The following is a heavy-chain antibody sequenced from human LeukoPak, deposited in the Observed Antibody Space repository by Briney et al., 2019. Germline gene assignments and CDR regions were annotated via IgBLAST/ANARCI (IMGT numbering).Heavy chain of an antibody. CDR1: GYTFTSYY. J-gene: IGHJ5*02. D-gene: IGHD5-18*01. V-gene: IGHV1-46*01. CDR2: INPSGGST. CDR3: ARAQLWLGWFDP. Sequence: EASVKVSCKASGYTFTSYYMHWVRQAPGQGLEWMGIINPSGGSTSYAQKFQGRVTMTRDTSTSTVYMELSSLRSEDTAVNYCARAQLWLGWFDPWGQGTLVTVSS.